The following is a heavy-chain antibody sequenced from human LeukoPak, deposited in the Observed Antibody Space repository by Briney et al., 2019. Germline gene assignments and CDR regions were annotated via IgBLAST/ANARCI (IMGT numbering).Heavy chain of an antibody. D-gene: IGHD4-17*01. J-gene: IGHJ4*02. V-gene: IGHV1-69*04. CDR2: IIPILGIA. CDR3: ARDHYGDYTPRYFEY. CDR1: GGTFSSYT. Sequence: ASVKVSCKASGGTFSSYTINWVRQAPGQGLEWMGRIIPILGIANYAQKFQGRVTITADKSTSTAYMELSSLRSEDTAVYYCARDHYGDYTPRYFEYWGQGTLVTVSS.